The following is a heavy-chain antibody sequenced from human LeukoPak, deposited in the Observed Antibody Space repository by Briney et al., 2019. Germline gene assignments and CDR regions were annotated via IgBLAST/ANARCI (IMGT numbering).Heavy chain of an antibody. Sequence: QPGRSLRLSCAASGFTFSSYGMHWVRQAPGKGLEWVAVISYDGSNKYYADSVKGRFTISRDNSKNTLYLQMNSLRAEDTAVYYCAKGFYSSGYKNYFDYWGQGTLVTVSS. CDR2: ISYDGSNK. J-gene: IGHJ4*02. V-gene: IGHV3-30*18. CDR1: GFTFSSYG. CDR3: AKGFYSSGYKNYFDY. D-gene: IGHD3-22*01.